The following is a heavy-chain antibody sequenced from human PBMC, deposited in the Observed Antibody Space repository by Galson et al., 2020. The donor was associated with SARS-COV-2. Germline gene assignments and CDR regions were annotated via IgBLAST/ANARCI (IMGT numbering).Heavy chain of an antibody. J-gene: IGHJ6*03. CDR3: ARENNRWAGYYYYYMDV. D-gene: IGHD1-1*01. CDR1: GFIFGNFP. V-gene: IGHV3-49*03. CDR2: IRGKAYSETT. Sequence: GGSLRLSCTTSGFIFGNFPINWFRQAPGKGLEWVGFIRGKAYSETTEYAASVKGRFTFSRDDSKSIAYLQINSLKTEDTAIYYCARENNRWAGYYYYYMDVWGKGTTVTVSS.